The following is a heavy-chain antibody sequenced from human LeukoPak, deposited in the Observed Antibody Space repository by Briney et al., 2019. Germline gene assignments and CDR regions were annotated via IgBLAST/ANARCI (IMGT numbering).Heavy chain of an antibody. CDR2: VHHSGST. CDR3: ATGGSGLFDY. V-gene: IGHV4-59*12. Sequence: SETLSLTCSVSGGSIRSDYWSWLRQPPGKGLEWIGYVHHSGSTNYSPSLKSRVTMSVDTSKNQFSLKLSSVTAADTAVYYCATGGSGLFDYWGQGTLATVSS. J-gene: IGHJ4*02. CDR1: GGSIRSDY. D-gene: IGHD6-19*01.